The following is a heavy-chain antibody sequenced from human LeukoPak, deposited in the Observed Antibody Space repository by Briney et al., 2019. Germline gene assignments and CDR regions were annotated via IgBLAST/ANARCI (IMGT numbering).Heavy chain of an antibody. J-gene: IGHJ4*02. Sequence: PGGSLRLSCAVSGFTFSSHAMSWVRRAPGKGLEWVSVISGSGGSTYYADSVKGRFTTSRNNSKNTLYLQMNSLRAEDTAVYYCAKALRAYCGGDCIRDYWGQGTLVTVSS. V-gene: IGHV3-23*01. CDR1: GFTFSSHA. D-gene: IGHD2-21*02. CDR2: ISGSGGST. CDR3: AKALRAYCGGDCIRDY.